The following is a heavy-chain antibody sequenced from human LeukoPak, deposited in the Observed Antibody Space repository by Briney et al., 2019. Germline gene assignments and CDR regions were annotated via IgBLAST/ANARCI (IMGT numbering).Heavy chain of an antibody. CDR1: GYTFTGYY. Sequence: ASVKVSCKASGYTFTGYYMHWVRQAPGQGLEWMGRINPNSGGTNYAQKFQGRVTVTRDTSISTAYMELSRLRSDDTAVYYCARDQGYYGSGASPWFDPWGQGTLVTASS. CDR2: INPNSGGT. V-gene: IGHV1-2*06. CDR3: ARDQGYYGSGASPWFDP. J-gene: IGHJ5*02. D-gene: IGHD3-10*01.